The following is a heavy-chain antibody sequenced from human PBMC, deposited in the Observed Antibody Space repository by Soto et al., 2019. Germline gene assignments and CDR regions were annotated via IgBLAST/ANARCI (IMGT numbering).Heavy chain of an antibody. J-gene: IGHJ4*02. CDR2: TYYRSKWYN. Sequence: QVQLQQSGPGPVKPSQTLSLTCAISGDSVSRNTTAWNWIRQSPSRGLEWLGRTYYRSKWYNDYSVSVKSRITINPDTSKNQFSLHLNSVTPEDTAVYYCAREITGISRRYFDYWGQGTLVTVSS. CDR1: GDSVSRNTTA. V-gene: IGHV6-1*01. D-gene: IGHD1-20*01. CDR3: AREITGISRRYFDY.